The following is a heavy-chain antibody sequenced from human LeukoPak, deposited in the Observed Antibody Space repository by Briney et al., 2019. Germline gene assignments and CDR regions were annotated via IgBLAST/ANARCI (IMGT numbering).Heavy chain of an antibody. Sequence: SETLSLTCTVSGGSVSSGGYYWSWIRQPTGKGLEWIGYIDYSGSTYDNPSLKSRVTISVDTSKNQFSLKLSSVTAADTAVYYCARDREWELQSLRYFDYWGQGTLVTVSS. CDR1: GGSVSSGGYY. CDR3: ARDREWELQSLRYFDY. V-gene: IGHV4-61*08. CDR2: IDYSGST. J-gene: IGHJ4*02. D-gene: IGHD1-26*01.